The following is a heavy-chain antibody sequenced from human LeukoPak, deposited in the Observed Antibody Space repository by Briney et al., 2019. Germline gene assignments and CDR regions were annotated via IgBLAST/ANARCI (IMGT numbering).Heavy chain of an antibody. CDR3: ARYHHYYDSSGYYFDY. Sequence: SETLSLTCTVSGGSISSYYWSWIRQPPGKGLEWIGYIYYSGSTYYNPSLKSRVTISVDTSKNQFSLKLSSVTAADTAVYYCARYHHYYDSSGYYFDYWGQGTLVTVSS. CDR1: GGSISSYY. D-gene: IGHD3-22*01. V-gene: IGHV4-59*12. CDR2: IYYSGST. J-gene: IGHJ4*02.